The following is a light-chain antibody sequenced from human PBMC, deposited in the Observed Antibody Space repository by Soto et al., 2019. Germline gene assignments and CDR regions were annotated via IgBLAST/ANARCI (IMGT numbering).Light chain of an antibody. Sequence: QSVLTQPPSASGTPGQGLIISCSGSSSNIGSNYVYWYQQLPGTAPKLLIYRNNQRPSGVPDRFSGSKSGTSASLAISGLRSEDEADYYCAAWDDSLSGHWVFGGGTKLTVL. CDR3: AAWDDSLSGHWV. J-gene: IGLJ3*02. V-gene: IGLV1-47*01. CDR2: RNN. CDR1: SSNIGSNY.